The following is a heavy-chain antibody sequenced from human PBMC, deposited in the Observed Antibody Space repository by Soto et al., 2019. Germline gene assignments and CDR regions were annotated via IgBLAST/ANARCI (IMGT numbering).Heavy chain of an antibody. CDR3: VGCGIDCYESVNAVEM. V-gene: IGHV1-18*01. Sequence: QVQLVQSGAELRKPGASVKVSCKTSGYTSSNYDVSWVRQAPGQGLEWMGRISAYNNHTNYALNFQGRVTLTTDTSASTACMELRRLRSADTAVYYWVGCGIDCYESVNAVEMWGQGTLVTVSS. J-gene: IGHJ3*02. CDR2: ISAYNNHT. D-gene: IGHD2-21*01. CDR1: GYTSSNYD.